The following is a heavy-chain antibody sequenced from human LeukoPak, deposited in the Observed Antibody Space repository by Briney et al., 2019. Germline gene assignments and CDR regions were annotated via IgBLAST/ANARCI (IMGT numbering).Heavy chain of an antibody. J-gene: IGHJ3*02. CDR3: ARVGDGLNDAFDI. CDR2: INPNNGGT. Sequence: ASVKVSCKASGYTFTSYGISWVRQAPGQGLEWMGRINPNNGGTNYAQNFQVRVTMTRDTSISTAYMELSSLGSEDTAVYYCARVGDGLNDAFDIWGQGTMVTASS. V-gene: IGHV1-2*06. CDR1: GYTFTSYG. D-gene: IGHD5-24*01.